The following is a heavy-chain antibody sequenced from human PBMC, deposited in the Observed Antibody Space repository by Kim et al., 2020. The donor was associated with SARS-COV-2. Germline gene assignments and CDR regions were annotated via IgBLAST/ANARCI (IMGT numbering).Heavy chain of an antibody. D-gene: IGHD1-26*01. CDR1: GFTFYLYA. Sequence: GGSLRLSCAASGFTFYLYAMSWVRQAPGKGLEWVSTVSTSVGSTYYVDSVKGRFTISRDNSKNTMYLQMNSLRAEDTAVYYCAKQYHRSSGLSQFDYWRQKTLVTVSS. CDR3: AKQYHRSSGLSQFDY. V-gene: IGHV3-23*01. CDR2: VSTSVGST. J-gene: IGHJ4*02.